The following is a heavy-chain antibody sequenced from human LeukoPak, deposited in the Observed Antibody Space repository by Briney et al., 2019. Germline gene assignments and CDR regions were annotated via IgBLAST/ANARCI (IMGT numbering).Heavy chain of an antibody. Sequence: PSETLSLTCTVSGGSISSSSYYWGWIRQPPGKGLEWIGYIYYSGSTNYNPSLKSRVTISVDTSKNQFSLKLSSVTAADTAVYYCARLRNYYDSSGYSGWAFDIWGQGTMVTVSS. V-gene: IGHV4-61*05. J-gene: IGHJ3*02. CDR2: IYYSGST. CDR3: ARLRNYYDSSGYSGWAFDI. D-gene: IGHD3-22*01. CDR1: GGSISSSSYY.